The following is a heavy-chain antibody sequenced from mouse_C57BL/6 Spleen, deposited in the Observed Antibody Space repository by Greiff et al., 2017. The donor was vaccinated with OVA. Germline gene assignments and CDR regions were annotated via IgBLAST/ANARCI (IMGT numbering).Heavy chain of an antibody. CDR3: ARSRGLYDGYYNY. CDR2: IHPSDSDT. Sequence: QVQLQQPGAELVKPGASVKVSCKASGYTFISYWMHWVKQRPGQGLEWIGRIHPSDSDTNYNQKFKGKATLTVDKSSSTAYMQLSSLTSEDSAVYYCARSRGLYDGYYNYWGQGTTLTVSS. D-gene: IGHD2-3*01. CDR1: GYTFISYW. J-gene: IGHJ2*01. V-gene: IGHV1-74*01.